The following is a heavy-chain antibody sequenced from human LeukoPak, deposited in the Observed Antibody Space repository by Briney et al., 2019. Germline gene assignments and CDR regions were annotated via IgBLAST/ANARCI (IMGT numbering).Heavy chain of an antibody. CDR3: AKDKRVAGTAFDY. V-gene: IGHV3-23*01. D-gene: IGHD6-19*01. J-gene: IGHJ4*02. Sequence: GGSLRLSCAASGFTFSSYAMGWVRQAPGKGLEWVSAISGSGGSTYYADSVKGRFTISRDNSKNTLYLQMNSLRAEDTAVYYCAKDKRVAGTAFDYWGQGTLVTVSS. CDR2: ISGSGGST. CDR1: GFTFSSYA.